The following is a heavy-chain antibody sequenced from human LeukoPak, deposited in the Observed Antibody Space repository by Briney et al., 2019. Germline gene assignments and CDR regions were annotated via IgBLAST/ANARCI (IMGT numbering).Heavy chain of an antibody. CDR3: ARSAGSGSYPIDY. CDR1: GGSFSGYY. D-gene: IGHD1-26*01. CDR2: INHSGST. J-gene: IGHJ4*02. Sequence: SETLSLTGAVYGGSFSGYYWSWIRQPPGKGLEWIGEINHSGSTNYNPSLKSRVTISVDTSKNQFSLKLSSVTAADTAVYYCARSAGSGSYPIDYWGQGTLVTVSS. V-gene: IGHV4-34*01.